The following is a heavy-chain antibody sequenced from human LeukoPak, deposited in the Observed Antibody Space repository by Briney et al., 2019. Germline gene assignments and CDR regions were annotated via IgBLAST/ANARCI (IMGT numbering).Heavy chain of an antibody. V-gene: IGHV3-48*03. Sequence: PGGSLRLSCAASGFTFSSYEMNWIRQAPGKGLEWVSYIASGGGANRYYSEFVEGRFLLSRDNPKHLLYLHMNSLRAEDTGVYYCARIGTTTRGPAGLDVWGQGTTVTVSS. J-gene: IGHJ6*02. D-gene: IGHD2/OR15-2a*01. CDR3: ARIGTTTRGPAGLDV. CDR2: IASGGGANR. CDR1: GFTFSSYE.